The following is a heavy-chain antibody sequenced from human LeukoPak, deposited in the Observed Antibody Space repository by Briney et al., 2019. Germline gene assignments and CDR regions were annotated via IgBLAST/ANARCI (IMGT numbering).Heavy chain of an antibody. D-gene: IGHD3-22*01. J-gene: IGHJ4*02. CDR2: INGDGSNT. V-gene: IGHV3-74*01. CDR1: GFTFSSYW. Sequence: PGGSLRLSCAASGFTFSSYWMHWVRQVPGKGLVWVSRINGDGSNTRYADSVKGRFTISRDNAKNTLYLQMNSLRAEDTAVYYCARDLELVYYDSSGYDYWGQGTLVIVSS. CDR3: ARDLELVYYDSSGYDY.